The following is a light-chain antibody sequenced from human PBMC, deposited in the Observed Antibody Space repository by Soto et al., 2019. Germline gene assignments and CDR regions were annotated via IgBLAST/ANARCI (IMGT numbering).Light chain of an antibody. Sequence: EIVLTQSPATLSSFPGDRVTLSCRASQHINTSFAWYQHRPGHAPRLLIYHTALSAAGIPARFSASGSGTDFSLTISDVQPEDFALYYCHQRQSWPRTFGQGTKVDIK. CDR2: HTA. CDR1: QHINTS. CDR3: HQRQSWPRT. J-gene: IGKJ1*01. V-gene: IGKV3-11*01.